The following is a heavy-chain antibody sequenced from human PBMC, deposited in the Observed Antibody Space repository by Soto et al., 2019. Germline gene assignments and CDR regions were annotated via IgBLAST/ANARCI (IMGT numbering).Heavy chain of an antibody. J-gene: IGHJ5*02. V-gene: IGHV4-38-2*02. CDR1: GYSISSGYY. Sequence: SETLSLTCAVSGYSISSGYYWGWIRQPPGKGLEWIGSIYHSGSTYYNPSLKSRVTISVDTSKNQFSLKLSSVTAADTAVYYCARDPPLKYDSTHWFDPWGQGTLVTVSS. CDR3: ARDPPLKYDSTHWFDP. CDR2: IYHSGST. D-gene: IGHD3-22*01.